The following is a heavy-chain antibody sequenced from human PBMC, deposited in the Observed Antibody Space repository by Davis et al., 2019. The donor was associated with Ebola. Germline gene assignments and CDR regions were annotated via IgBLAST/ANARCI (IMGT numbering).Heavy chain of an antibody. CDR1: GFTSSDYY. J-gene: IGHJ4*02. V-gene: IGHV3-30*02. CDR3: AKGRDGYNYLDF. CDR2: VRFDESKK. D-gene: IGHD5-24*01. Sequence: GESLKISCAASGFTSSDYYMTWIRQAPGKGLEWVAVVRFDESKKYYADSVKGRFTISRDNSKNTLDLQMTSLRPEDTAVYFCAKGRDGYNYLDFWGQGTLVTVSS.